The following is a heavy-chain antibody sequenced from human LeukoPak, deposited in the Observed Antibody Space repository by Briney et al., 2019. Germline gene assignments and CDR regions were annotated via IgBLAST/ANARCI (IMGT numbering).Heavy chain of an antibody. Sequence: PSETLSLTCAVSGDSISSSNWWSWVRQRPGKGLEWIWEIYHSGSSNYNPSLKSRVTISVDKSKNQFSLKLSSVTAADTAVYYWSSRQLERGGDYLDDWGQGTLVTVSS. V-gene: IGHV4-4*02. CDR3: SSRQLERGGDYLDD. D-gene: IGHD1-1*01. CDR1: GDSISSSNW. CDR2: IYHSGSS. J-gene: IGHJ4*02.